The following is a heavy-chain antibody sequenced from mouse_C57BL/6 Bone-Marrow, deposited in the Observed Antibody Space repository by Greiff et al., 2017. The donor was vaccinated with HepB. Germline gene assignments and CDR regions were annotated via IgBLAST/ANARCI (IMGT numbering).Heavy chain of an antibody. Sequence: EVKLMESGPELVKPGASVKISCKASGYSFTGYYMNWVKQSPEKSLEWIGEINPSTGGTTYNQKFKAKATLTVDKSSSTAYMQLKSLTSEDSAVYYCARGGPPYEYDEKFAYWGQGTLVTVSA. V-gene: IGHV1-42*01. J-gene: IGHJ3*01. CDR1: GYSFTGYY. CDR3: ARGGPPYEYDEKFAY. CDR2: INPSTGGT. D-gene: IGHD2-4*01.